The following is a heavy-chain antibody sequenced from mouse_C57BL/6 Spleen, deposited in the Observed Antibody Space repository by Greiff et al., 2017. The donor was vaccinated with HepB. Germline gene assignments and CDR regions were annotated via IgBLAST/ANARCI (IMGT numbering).Heavy chain of an antibody. V-gene: IGHV1-39*01. CDR3: ARGRSYDGYYDYFDY. CDR2: INPNYGTT. Sequence: VQLKESGPELVKPGASVKISCKASGYSFTDYNMNWVKQSNGKSLEWIGVINPNYGTTSYNQKFKGKATLTVDQSSSTAYMQLNSLTSEDSAVYYCARGRSYDGYYDYFDYWGQGTTLTVSS. D-gene: IGHD2-3*01. CDR1: GYSFTDYN. J-gene: IGHJ2*01.